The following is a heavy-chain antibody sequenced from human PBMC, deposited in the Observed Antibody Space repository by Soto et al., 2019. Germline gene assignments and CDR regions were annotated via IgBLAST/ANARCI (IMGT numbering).Heavy chain of an antibody. CDR2: ISSSSSYI. Sequence: GGSLRLFCAASGFTFSSYSMNWVRQAPGKGLEWVSSISSSSSYIYYADSVKGRFTISRDDSKNTVYLQMNSLRVEDTAMYYCVRGDRGYDFWNPQNWFDPWGQGTLVTVSS. CDR1: GFTFSSYS. V-gene: IGHV3-21*01. J-gene: IGHJ5*02. CDR3: VRGDRGYDFWNPQNWFDP. D-gene: IGHD3-3*01.